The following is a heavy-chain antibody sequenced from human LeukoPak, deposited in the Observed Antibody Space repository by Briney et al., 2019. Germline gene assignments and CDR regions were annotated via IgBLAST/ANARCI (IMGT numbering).Heavy chain of an antibody. CDR3: ARDGLEMATIPAYYYYYMDV. J-gene: IGHJ6*03. Sequence: PGGSLRLSCAASGFTFSSYSMNWVRQAPGKGLEWVSSISSSSSYIYYADSVKGRFTISRDNAKNSLYLQMNSLRAEDTAVYYCARDGLEMATIPAYYYYYMDVWGKGTTVTISS. V-gene: IGHV3-21*01. CDR2: ISSSSSYI. CDR1: GFTFSSYS. D-gene: IGHD5-24*01.